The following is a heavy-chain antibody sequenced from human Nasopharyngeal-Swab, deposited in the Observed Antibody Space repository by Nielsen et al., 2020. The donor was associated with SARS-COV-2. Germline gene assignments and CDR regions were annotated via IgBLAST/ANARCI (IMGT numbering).Heavy chain of an antibody. CDR3: ARDIDDYVWGSYFDY. CDR2: ISYDGSNK. J-gene: IGHJ4*02. D-gene: IGHD3-16*01. Sequence: GESLKISCAASGLTFSSYGMHWVRQAPGKGLEWVAVISYDGSNKYYADSVKGRFTISRDNSKNTLYLQMNSLRAEDTAVYYCARDIDDYVWGSYFDYWGQGTLVTVSS. CDR1: GLTFSSYG. V-gene: IGHV3-30*03.